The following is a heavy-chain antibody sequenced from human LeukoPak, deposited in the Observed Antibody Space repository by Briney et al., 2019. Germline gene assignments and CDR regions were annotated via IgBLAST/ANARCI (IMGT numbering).Heavy chain of an antibody. Sequence: GESLKISCKGSGYSFTNYWIGWVRQMPGKGLEWMGIIYPGHSDTRYSPSFKGQVTISADKSINTAYLQWSSLKASDTAMYYCARQDSSGYPGDYWGQGTLVTVSS. D-gene: IGHD3-22*01. CDR1: GYSFTNYW. V-gene: IGHV5-51*01. CDR3: ARQDSSGYPGDY. J-gene: IGHJ4*02. CDR2: IYPGHSDT.